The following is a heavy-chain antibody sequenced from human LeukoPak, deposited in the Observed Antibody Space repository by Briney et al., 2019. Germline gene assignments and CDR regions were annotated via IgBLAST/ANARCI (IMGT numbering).Heavy chain of an antibody. D-gene: IGHD2-21*02. CDR3: ARGVVTRMAY. CDR1: GGSISTYY. Sequence: PSETLSLTCTVSGGSISTYYWNWIRQPPGKGLEWIGYIYYSGNTIYNPSLRSRVTISVDTSKNQLSLKLTSVTAADTAVYYCARGVVTRMAYWGQGTLVTVSS. V-gene: IGHV4-59*01. J-gene: IGHJ4*02. CDR2: IYYSGNT.